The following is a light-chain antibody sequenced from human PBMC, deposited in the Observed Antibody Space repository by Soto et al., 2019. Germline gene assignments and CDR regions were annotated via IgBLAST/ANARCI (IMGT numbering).Light chain of an antibody. J-gene: IGKJ1*01. CDR2: GAS. V-gene: IGKV3-20*01. Sequence: EIVLTQSPGTLSLSPGERATLCCRASQSVSNNYLAWYQQKPGQAPRLLIYGASNRATGIPDRFSGSGSGTDFTLTISRLEPEDFAVYFCQQFGSSPPWTFGQGTKVDIK. CDR3: QQFGSSPPWT. CDR1: QSVSNNY.